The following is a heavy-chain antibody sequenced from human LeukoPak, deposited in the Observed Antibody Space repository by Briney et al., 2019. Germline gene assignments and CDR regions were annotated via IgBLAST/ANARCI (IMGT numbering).Heavy chain of an antibody. CDR1: GGSVSSYF. J-gene: IGHJ4*02. Sequence: SETLSLTCTVSGGSVSSYFWSWIRQPPGKGLEWIGYNYYSGSASYNPSLKSRVTISLDTSKNQFSLKLNSVTAADTAVYYCASTGREGYHVGWGQGTLVTVSS. V-gene: IGHV4-59*02. D-gene: IGHD5-24*01. CDR2: NYYSGSA. CDR3: ASTGREGYHVG.